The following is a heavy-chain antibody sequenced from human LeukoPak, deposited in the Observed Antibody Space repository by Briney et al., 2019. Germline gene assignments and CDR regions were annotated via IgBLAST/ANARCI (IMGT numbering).Heavy chain of an antibody. CDR2: IWYDGNNK. D-gene: IGHD3-10*01. J-gene: IGHJ4*02. V-gene: IGHV3-33*01. Sequence: GGSLRLSCAASGFTFSSYAVHWVRQAPGKGLEWVAVIWYDGNNKYYADSVKGRFTISRDNSKNTLHLQMNSLRAEDTAVYYCARSSGYYGSGSYYSCVDHWGQGTLVTASS. CDR3: ARSSGYYGSGSYYSCVDH. CDR1: GFTFSSYA.